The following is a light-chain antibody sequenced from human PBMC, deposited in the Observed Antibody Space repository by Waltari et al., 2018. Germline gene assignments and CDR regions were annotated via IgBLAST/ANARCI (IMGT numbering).Light chain of an antibody. J-gene: IGLJ3*02. V-gene: IGLV8-61*01. CDR2: KAN. CDR3: ALYMGSGIWV. Sequence: QTVVTQEPSLSVSPGGTVTLTCALSSGSRSTTYSATWYQQTPGQAPRTLVYKANARSSGVPDRFSGSIRGNTAALTITGAQADDESDYYCALYMGSGIWVFGGGTRLTVL. CDR1: SGSRSTTYS.